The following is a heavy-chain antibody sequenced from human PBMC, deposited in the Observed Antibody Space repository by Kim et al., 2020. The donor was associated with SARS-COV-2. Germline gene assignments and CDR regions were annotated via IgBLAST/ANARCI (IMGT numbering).Heavy chain of an antibody. Sequence: ASVKVSCKASGYTFTSYGISWVRQAPGQGLEWMGWISAYNGNTNYAQKLQGRVTMTTDTSTSTAYMELRSLRSDDTAVYYCARDGMVRGYYYGMDVWGQGTTVTVSS. CDR3: ARDGMVRGYYYGMDV. V-gene: IGHV1-18*01. CDR1: GYTFTSYG. D-gene: IGHD3-10*01. J-gene: IGHJ6*02. CDR2: ISAYNGNT.